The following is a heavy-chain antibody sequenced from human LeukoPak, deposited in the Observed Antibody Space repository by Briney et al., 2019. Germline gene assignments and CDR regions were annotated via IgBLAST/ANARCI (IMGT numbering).Heavy chain of an antibody. Sequence: GGSLRLSCEASGFTFSSYAMSWVRQAPGKGLEWVSAISGSGGSTYYADSVKGRFTISRDNSKNTLYLQMNSLRAEDTAVYYCAKLGYSGSYFDYWGQGTLVTVSS. CDR1: GFTFSSYA. J-gene: IGHJ4*02. D-gene: IGHD5-12*01. V-gene: IGHV3-23*01. CDR2: ISGSGGST. CDR3: AKLGYSGSYFDY.